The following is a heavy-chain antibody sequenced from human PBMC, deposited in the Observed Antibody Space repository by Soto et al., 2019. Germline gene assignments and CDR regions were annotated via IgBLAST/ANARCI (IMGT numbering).Heavy chain of an antibody. D-gene: IGHD2-8*01. J-gene: IGHJ4*02. V-gene: IGHV3-33*01. CDR3: ARDQDQIEYAVSDY. Sequence: GGSLRLSCAASGFTFSSYGMHWVRQAPGKGLEWVAVIWYDGSNKYYADSVKGRFTISRDNSKNTLYLQMNSLRAEDTAVYYCARDQDQIEYAVSDYWGQGTLVTVSS. CDR1: GFTFSSYG. CDR2: IWYDGSNK.